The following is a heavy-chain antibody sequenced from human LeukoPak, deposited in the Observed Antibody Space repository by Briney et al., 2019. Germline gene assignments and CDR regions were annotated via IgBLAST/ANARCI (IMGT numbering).Heavy chain of an antibody. J-gene: IGHJ3*02. CDR1: GESFVGYY. D-gene: IGHD6-13*01. CDR3: ARGLGFLIGSIWYPDAFDI. CDR2: YRVGTT. Sequence: SETLSLTCAVYGESFVGYYWSWIRQPPGKGLEWLGVYRVGTTDYNPPLRSRVTISVDGSKNQMSLTLSSVAAEDTAVYYCARGLGFLIGSIWYPDAFDIWGQGTMVTVSS. V-gene: IGHV4-34*01.